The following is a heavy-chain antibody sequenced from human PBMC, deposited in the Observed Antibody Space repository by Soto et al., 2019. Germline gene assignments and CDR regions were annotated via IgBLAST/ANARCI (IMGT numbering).Heavy chain of an antibody. J-gene: IGHJ6*02. D-gene: IGHD3-3*01. CDR1: GGTFSSYA. CDR2: IIPIFGTA. V-gene: IGHV1-69*06. Sequence: QVQLVQSGAEVKKPGSSVKVSCKASGGTFSSYAISWVRQAPGQGLEWMGGIIPIFGTANYAQKFQGRVTMTRDTSTSTVYMELSSLRSEDTAVYYCARDRRDSRPTTLGLRFLEWLPSVGENGMDVWGQGTTVTVSS. CDR3: ARDRRDSRPTTLGLRFLEWLPSVGENGMDV.